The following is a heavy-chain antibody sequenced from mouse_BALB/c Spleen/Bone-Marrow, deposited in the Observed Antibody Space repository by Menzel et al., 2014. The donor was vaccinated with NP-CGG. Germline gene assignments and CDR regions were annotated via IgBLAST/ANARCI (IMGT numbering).Heavy chain of an antibody. V-gene: IGHV1-9*01. CDR3: ARNYGNYVWFAN. J-gene: IGHJ3*01. CDR2: ILPGSGST. D-gene: IGHD2-1*01. CDR1: GYTFSRYW. Sequence: VQLQQSGAELMKPGASVKISCKATGYTFSRYWIEWVKQRPGHGLEWIGEILPGSGSTNYNEKFKGKATFTADTSSNTAYMQLSSLTSEDSTVYYCARNYGNYVWFANWGQGTLVTVSA.